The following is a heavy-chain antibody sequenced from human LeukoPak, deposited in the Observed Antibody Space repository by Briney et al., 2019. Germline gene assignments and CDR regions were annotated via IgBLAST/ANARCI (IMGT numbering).Heavy chain of an antibody. D-gene: IGHD6-13*01. CDR1: GGSFSGYY. CDR3: ARGLISSWYEAFDI. J-gene: IGHJ3*02. Sequence: SETLSLTCAVYGGSFSGYYWSWIRQPPGKGLEWIGEINHSGSTNYNPSLKSRVTISVDTSKNQFSLKLSSVTAADTAVYYCARGLISSWYEAFDIWGQGTMVTVSS. V-gene: IGHV4-34*01. CDR2: INHSGST.